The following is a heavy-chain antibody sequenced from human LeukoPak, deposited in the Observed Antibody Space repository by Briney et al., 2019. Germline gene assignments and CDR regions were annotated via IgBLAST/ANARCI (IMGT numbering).Heavy chain of an antibody. CDR1: GGSISSYY. D-gene: IGHD6-6*01. CDR2: IYYSGST. CDR3: ARTYSSSSNDY. V-gene: IGHV4-59*01. Sequence: SETLSLTCTVSGGSISSYYWSWIRQPPGKGLEWIGYIYYSGSTNYNPSLKGRVTISVDTSKNQFSLKLSSVTAADTAVYYCARTYSSSSNDYWGQGTLVTVSS. J-gene: IGHJ4*02.